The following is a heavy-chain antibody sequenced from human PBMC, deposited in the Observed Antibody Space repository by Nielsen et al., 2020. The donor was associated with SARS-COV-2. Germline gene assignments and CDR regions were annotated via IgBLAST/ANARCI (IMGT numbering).Heavy chain of an antibody. CDR2: IYYSGST. Sequence: SETLSLTCTVSGGSINSGGYYWNWIRQHPGKGLEWIGNIYYSGSTFYNPSVKSHFTMSLDTPKNQFSLTLTSVTAADAAVYYCARDSTAAIGGAWFDPWGQGTLVTVSS. J-gene: IGHJ5*02. V-gene: IGHV4-31*01. D-gene: IGHD2-2*02. CDR3: ARDSTAAIGGAWFDP. CDR1: GGSINSGGYY.